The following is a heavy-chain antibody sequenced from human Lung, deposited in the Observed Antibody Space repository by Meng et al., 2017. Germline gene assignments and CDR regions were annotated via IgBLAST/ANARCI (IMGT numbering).Heavy chain of an antibody. J-gene: IGHJ5*02. CDR1: GGSLSTSGYC. CDR2: IGHSGFT. D-gene: IGHD6-19*01. V-gene: IGHV4-39*01. CDR3: VRSSAWVRTGFDP. Sequence: QRQESGPGLVKSREALSLDCVVSGGSLSTSGYCWGWSRQPPGKGLEWIGSIGHSGFTYYPPSLKSRVAVSLDTSKGQFSLMLTSVTAADTAVYYCVRSSAWVRTGFDPWGQGTLVTVSS.